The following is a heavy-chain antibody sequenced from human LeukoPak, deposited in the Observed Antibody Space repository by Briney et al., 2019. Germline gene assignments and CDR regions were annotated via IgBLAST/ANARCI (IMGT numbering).Heavy chain of an antibody. CDR2: IYPGDSDT. CDR1: RYSFTSYW. D-gene: IGHD6-6*01. J-gene: IGHJ5*02. Sequence: GESLKISCKGSRYSFTSYWIGWVHQMPGKGLEWMGIIYPGDSDTRYSPSFQGQVTISADKSISTAYLQWSSLKASDTAMYYCARTGIAARPKQGDWFDPWGQGTLVTVSS. CDR3: ARTGIAARPKQGDWFDP. V-gene: IGHV5-51*07.